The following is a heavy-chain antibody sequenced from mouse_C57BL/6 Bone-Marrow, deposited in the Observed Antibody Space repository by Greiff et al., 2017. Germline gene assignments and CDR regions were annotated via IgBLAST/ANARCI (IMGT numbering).Heavy chain of an antibody. V-gene: IGHV1-85*01. Sequence: QVQLKQSGPELVKPGASVKLSCKASGYTFTSYDINWVKQRPGHGLEWIGRIDPSDGSTNYNEQFKGTAPLTVDTSSSTAYMELRSLTSEDSAVYYCARGVDYGNYVWFAYWGQGTLVTVSA. CDR3: ARGVDYGNYVWFAY. CDR2: IDPSDGST. J-gene: IGHJ3*01. CDR1: GYTFTSYD. D-gene: IGHD2-1*01.